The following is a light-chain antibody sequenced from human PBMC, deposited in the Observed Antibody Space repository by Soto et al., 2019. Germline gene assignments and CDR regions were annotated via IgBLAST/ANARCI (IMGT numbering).Light chain of an antibody. CDR3: QQYYNWIT. CDR1: QSLISN. CDR2: GAS. Sequence: EIVMTQFPATLSVSPGERATLSCRASQSLISNLAWYQHRPGQAPRLLIYGASTRAPGIPDKFSGSGSGTEFTLTLSSLQSEDFAVYYCQQYYNWITFGPGTKVDIK. V-gene: IGKV3-15*01. J-gene: IGKJ3*01.